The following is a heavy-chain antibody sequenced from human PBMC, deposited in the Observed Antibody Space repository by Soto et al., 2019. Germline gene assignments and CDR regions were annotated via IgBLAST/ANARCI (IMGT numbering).Heavy chain of an antibody. D-gene: IGHD4-17*01. J-gene: IGHJ4*02. CDR2: INHSGST. V-gene: IGHV4-34*01. CDR1: GGSFSGYY. Sequence: QVQLQQWGAGLLTPSETLSLTCAVYGGSFSGYYWSWIRQPPGKGLEWIGEINHSGSTNYNPSLKSRVTISVDTSKNQFSLKLSSVTAADTAVYYCAREYGDYGVIDYWGQGTLVTVSS. CDR3: AREYGDYGVIDY.